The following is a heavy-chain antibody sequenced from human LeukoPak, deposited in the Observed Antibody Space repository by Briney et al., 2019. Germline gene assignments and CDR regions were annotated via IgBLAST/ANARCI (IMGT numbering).Heavy chain of an antibody. D-gene: IGHD2-2*01. J-gene: IGHJ4*02. CDR1: GYTFTSYA. CDR2: INAGNGNT. Sequence: ASVNVSCKASGYTFTSYAMHGVRQAPGQRLEWMGWINAGNGNTKYSRKFQGRVTITRDTSASTAYMERSSLRSEDTAVYYCARDGDQYCSSTSCYLDYWGQGTLVTVSS. CDR3: ARDGDQYCSSTSCYLDY. V-gene: IGHV1-3*01.